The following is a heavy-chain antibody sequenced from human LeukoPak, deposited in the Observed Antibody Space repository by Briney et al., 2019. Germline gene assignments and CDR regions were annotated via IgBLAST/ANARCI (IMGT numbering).Heavy chain of an antibody. CDR2: IYTSGST. V-gene: IGHV4-61*02. J-gene: IGHJ3*02. CDR1: GGSISSGSYY. Sequence: SQTLSLTCTVSGGSISSGSYYWSWIRQPAGKGLEWIGRIYTSGSTNYNPSLKSRVTISVDTSKNQFSLKLSSVAAADTAVYYCARGLNAFDIWGQGTMVTVSS. CDR3: ARGLNAFDI.